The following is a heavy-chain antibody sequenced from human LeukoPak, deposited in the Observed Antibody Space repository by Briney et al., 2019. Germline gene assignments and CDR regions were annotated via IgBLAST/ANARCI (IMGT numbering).Heavy chain of an antibody. CDR3: ARARDYYDSSGYYGQYFQH. V-gene: IGHV3-7*01. CDR1: GFTFSSYW. D-gene: IGHD3-22*01. CDR2: IKQDGSEK. J-gene: IGHJ1*01. Sequence: GGSLRLSCAASGFTFSSYWMSWVRQAPGKGLEWVANIKQDGSEKYYVDSVKGRFTISRDNAKNSLYLQMNSLRAEDTAVYYCARARDYYDSSGYYGQYFQHWGQGTLVTVSS.